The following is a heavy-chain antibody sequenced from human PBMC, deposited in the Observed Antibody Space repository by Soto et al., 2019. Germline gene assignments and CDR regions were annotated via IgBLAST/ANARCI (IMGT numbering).Heavy chain of an antibody. D-gene: IGHD3-10*01. Sequence: ETLSLTCTVAGGSISGYYWSWIRQPPGKGLEWIGYIYYSGTTSYNPSLNSRVTMSVDTSKNQFSLKVNSVTAADTAVYYCARESYYGSGATVVDNWGHETLVTV. CDR2: IYYSGTT. CDR3: ARESYYGSGATVVDN. J-gene: IGHJ4*01. CDR1: GGSISGYY. V-gene: IGHV4-59*01.